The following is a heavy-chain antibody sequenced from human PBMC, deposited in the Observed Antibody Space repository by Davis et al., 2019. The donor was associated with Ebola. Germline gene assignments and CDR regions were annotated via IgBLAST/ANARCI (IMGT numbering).Heavy chain of an antibody. J-gene: IGHJ5*02. CDR1: GGSISSYY. CDR2: IYYSGST. V-gene: IGHV4-39*07. D-gene: IGHD3-10*01. Sequence: SETLSLTCTVSGGSISSYYWGWIRQPPGKGLEWIGSIYYSGSTYYNPSLKSRVTISVDTSKNQFSLKLSSVTAADTAVYYCARDLGVHYYGSGSYYPWGQGTLVTVSS. CDR3: ARDLGVHYYGSGSYYP.